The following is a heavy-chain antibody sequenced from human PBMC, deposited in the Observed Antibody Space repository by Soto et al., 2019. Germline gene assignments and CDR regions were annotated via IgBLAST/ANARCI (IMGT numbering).Heavy chain of an antibody. D-gene: IGHD1-26*01. CDR2: IYYSGST. V-gene: IGHV4-31*03. CDR1: GGSISSGGYY. CDR3: ARRRSYYDAFDI. Sequence: QVQLQESGPGLVKPSQTLSLTCTVSGGSISSGGYYWSWIRQHPGKGLEWIGYIYYSGSTYYNPALKSRVTISVDTSKNQVSLKLSSVTAADTAVYYCARRRSYYDAFDIWGQGTMVTVSS. J-gene: IGHJ3*02.